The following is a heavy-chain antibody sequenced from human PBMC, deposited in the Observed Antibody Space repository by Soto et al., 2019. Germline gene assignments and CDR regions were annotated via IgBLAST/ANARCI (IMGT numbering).Heavy chain of an antibody. V-gene: IGHV3-23*01. CDR1: GSTLDSFA. Sequence: GGSLRLACAACGSTLDSFAMSWVRQTPQRGLEWVSAISASGSGTLYTASVKGRFTISRDNSRNTLYLQMNSLRAEDTAIYYCAKHAHCGSTSCYRVWFDPWGQGTMLTVPS. J-gene: IGHJ5*02. CDR2: ISASGSGT. CDR3: AKHAHCGSTSCYRVWFDP. D-gene: IGHD2-2*02.